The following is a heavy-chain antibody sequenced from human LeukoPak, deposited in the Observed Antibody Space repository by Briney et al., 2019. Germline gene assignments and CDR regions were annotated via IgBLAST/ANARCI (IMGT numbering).Heavy chain of an antibody. CDR1: GFTFSNYW. CDR2: IKGDESEK. CDR3: AKDIGPSATIPNY. D-gene: IGHD5-24*01. Sequence: GGSLRLSCAASGFTFSNYWMHWVRQAPGKGLEWVANIKGDESEKYYVDSVKGRFSISRDNAKNSLYLQMNSLRAEDTALYYCAKDIGPSATIPNYWGQGTLVTVSS. V-gene: IGHV3-7*03. J-gene: IGHJ4*02.